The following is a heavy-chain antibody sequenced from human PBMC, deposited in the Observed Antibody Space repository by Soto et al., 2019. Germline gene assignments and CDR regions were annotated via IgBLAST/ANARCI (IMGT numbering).Heavy chain of an antibody. CDR3: ARVVYGSRLGNYYYGMDV. V-gene: IGHV1-2*02. D-gene: IGHD3-10*01. CDR1: GYTFTGYY. J-gene: IGHJ6*02. CDR2: INPNSGGT. Sequence: ASVKVSCKASGYTFTGYYMHWVRQAPGQGLEWMGWINPNSGGTNYAQKFQGRVTMTRDTSISTAYMELSRLGSDDTAVYYCARVVYGSRLGNYYYGMDVWGQGTTVTVSS.